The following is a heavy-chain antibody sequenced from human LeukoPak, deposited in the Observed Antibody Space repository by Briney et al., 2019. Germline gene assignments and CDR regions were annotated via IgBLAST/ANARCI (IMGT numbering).Heavy chain of an antibody. Sequence: SETLSLTCTVSGDSISSYYWSWIRQPPGKGLEWIGYIYTSGSTSYNPSLKSRVAISLDTSKNRFSLKLSSVTAADTAVYYCAREEQLLAWGFDPWGQGTLVTVSS. CDR2: IYTSGST. D-gene: IGHD6-6*01. CDR1: GDSISSYY. V-gene: IGHV4-4*09. J-gene: IGHJ5*02. CDR3: AREEQLLAWGFDP.